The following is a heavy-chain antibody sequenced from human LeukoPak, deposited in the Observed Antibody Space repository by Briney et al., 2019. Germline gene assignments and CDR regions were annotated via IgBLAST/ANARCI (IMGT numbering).Heavy chain of an antibody. D-gene: IGHD3-22*01. CDR1: GYTFTSYD. Sequence: ASVKVSCKASGYTFTSYDINWVRQATGQGLEWMGWMNPNSGNTGSAQKSQGRVTMTRDTSINTAYLELSSLRSEDTAVYYCARRYHDRSDHTGNWFDPWGQGTLVTVSS. V-gene: IGHV1-8*01. J-gene: IGHJ5*02. CDR3: ARRYHDRSDHTGNWFDP. CDR2: MNPNSGNT.